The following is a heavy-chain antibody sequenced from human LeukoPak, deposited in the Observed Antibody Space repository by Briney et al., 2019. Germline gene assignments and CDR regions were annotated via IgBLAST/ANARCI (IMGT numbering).Heavy chain of an antibody. D-gene: IGHD3-10*01. CDR2: IYHSRST. V-gene: IGHV4-30-2*01. CDR3: AREAGRYPNFDD. J-gene: IGHJ4*02. Sequence: SETLSLTCTVSGGSISSGGYYWSWIRQPPGKGLEWIEYIYHSRSTYYNPSLKSRITISVDRSKNQFSLKLSSVTAADTAVYYCAREAGRYPNFDDWGQGTLVTVSS. CDR1: GGSISSGGYY.